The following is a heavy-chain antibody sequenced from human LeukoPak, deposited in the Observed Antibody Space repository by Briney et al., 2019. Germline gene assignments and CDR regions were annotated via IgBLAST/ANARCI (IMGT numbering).Heavy chain of an antibody. V-gene: IGHV1-18*01. Sequence: GASVKVSCKASGYTFTSYGISWVRQAPGQGLEWMGWISAYNGNTNYAQKLQGRVTMTTDTSTSTAYMELRSLRSDDTAVYYCARLLPYYYDSSGYLEWLRKNLVNYYYYGMDVWGQGTTVTVSS. CDR1: GYTFTSYG. CDR2: ISAYNGNT. J-gene: IGHJ6*02. D-gene: IGHD3-22*01. CDR3: ARLLPYYYDSSGYLEWLRKNLVNYYYYGMDV.